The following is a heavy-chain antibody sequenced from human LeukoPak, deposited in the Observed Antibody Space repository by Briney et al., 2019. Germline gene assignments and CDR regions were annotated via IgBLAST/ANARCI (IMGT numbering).Heavy chain of an antibody. J-gene: IGHJ4*02. Sequence: GGSLRLSCAASGFTFGSSAMSWVRQAPGKGPEWVSTFSRSGPDTYYADSVKGRFTIFRDNSKNTLYLQMNSLRAEDTAVYYCAKGSLGSWYYFDYWGQGTRVTVSS. D-gene: IGHD6-13*01. CDR3: AKGSLGSWYYFDY. CDR1: GFTFGSSA. V-gene: IGHV3-23*01. CDR2: FSRSGPDT.